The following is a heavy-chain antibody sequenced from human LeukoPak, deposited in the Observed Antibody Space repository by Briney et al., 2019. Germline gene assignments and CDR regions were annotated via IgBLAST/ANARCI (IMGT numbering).Heavy chain of an antibody. CDR1: GYSFTSYW. D-gene: IGHD2-2*02. J-gene: IGHJ5*02. Sequence: GESLKISCKGSGYSFTSYWIGWVRQMPGKGLEWMGIIYPGDSDTRYSPSFQGQVTISADKSISTAYLQWSSLKASDTAMYYCARSFDCSSISCYRGWFDPWGQGTLVTVSS. CDR2: IYPGDSDT. CDR3: ARSFDCSSISCYRGWFDP. V-gene: IGHV5-51*01.